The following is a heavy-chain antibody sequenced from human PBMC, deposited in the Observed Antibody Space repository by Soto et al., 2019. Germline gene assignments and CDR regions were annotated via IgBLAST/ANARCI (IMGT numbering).Heavy chain of an antibody. V-gene: IGHV1-18*01. Sequence: ASVKVSCKPSGYIFTSYDITWVRQAPGQGLEWMGWITGYSGTASYAQKFQGRVTMTTDASTSTAYMELRSLRSDDTAVYYCARGHCDFWSGLTMNFDYWGQGTLVTAPQ. CDR1: GYIFTSYD. CDR3: ARGHCDFWSGLTMNFDY. CDR2: ITGYSGTA. J-gene: IGHJ4*02. D-gene: IGHD3-3*01.